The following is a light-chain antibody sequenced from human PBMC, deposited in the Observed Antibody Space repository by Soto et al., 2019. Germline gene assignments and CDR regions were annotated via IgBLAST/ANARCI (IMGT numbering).Light chain of an antibody. CDR2: GNS. CDR3: QSYDSSLSGVV. Sequence: QPVLTQPPSVSGAPGQRVTISCTGRRSNIGAGYDVHWYQHLPGTAPKLLISGNSNRPSGVPDRFSGSKSGTSASLAITGLQADDEADYYCQSYDSSLSGVVFGGGTKLTVL. CDR1: RSNIGAGYD. J-gene: IGLJ2*01. V-gene: IGLV1-40*01.